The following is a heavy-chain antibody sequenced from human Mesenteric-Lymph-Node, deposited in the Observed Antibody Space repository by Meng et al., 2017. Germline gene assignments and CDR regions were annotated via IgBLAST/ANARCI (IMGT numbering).Heavy chain of an antibody. J-gene: IGHJ5*02. V-gene: IGHV4-30-2*01. CDR1: GDSITSGDYS. D-gene: IGHD2-15*01. CDR2: IYHGVNI. Sequence: QESGSGLVGPSQTLPLTCAVAGDSITSGDYSWTWIRQPPGKGLEWIGYIYHGVNIYYTPSLRSRVTISVDKSRSQFSLKLTSVSAADTAVYYCVRDTRRGGGWFDPWGQGTLVTVSS. CDR3: VRDTRRGGGWFDP.